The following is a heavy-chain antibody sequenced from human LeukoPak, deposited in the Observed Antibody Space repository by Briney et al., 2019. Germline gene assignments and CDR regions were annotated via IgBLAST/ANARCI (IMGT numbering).Heavy chain of an antibody. CDR3: ARGHYYDSSGYLYYYYYYYMDV. V-gene: IGHV1-8*03. CDR1: GYTFTSYD. Sequence: ASVTVSCKASGYTFTSYDINWVRQATGQGLEWMGWMNPNSGNTGYAQKFQGRVTITRNTSISTAYMELSSLRSEDTAVYYCARGHYYDSSGYLYYYYYYYMDVWGKGTTVTVSS. J-gene: IGHJ6*03. D-gene: IGHD3-22*01. CDR2: MNPNSGNT.